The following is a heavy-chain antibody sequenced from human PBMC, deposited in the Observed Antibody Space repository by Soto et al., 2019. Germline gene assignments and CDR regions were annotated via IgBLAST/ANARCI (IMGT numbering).Heavy chain of an antibody. CDR3: ARAMDTAMTSKDNWFDP. CDR2: ISTDENKT. Sequence: PGGSLRLSCTASGFTFGDYAMSWFRQAPGKGLEWVATISTDENKTYYTDSVKDRFTISRDNSKNTLYLQVNSLRAEDTAVYYCARAMDTAMTSKDNWFDPWGQGTLVTVSS. D-gene: IGHD5-18*01. V-gene: IGHV3-30-3*01. J-gene: IGHJ5*02. CDR1: GFTFGDYA.